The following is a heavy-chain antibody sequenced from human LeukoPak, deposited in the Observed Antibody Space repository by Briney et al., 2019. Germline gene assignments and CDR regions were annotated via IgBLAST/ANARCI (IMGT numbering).Heavy chain of an antibody. CDR1: GGSISTSNYY. Sequence: SETLSLTCTVSGGSISTSNYYWGWIRQPPGKGLDWIGRIYTSGSTNYNPSLKSRVTMSVDTSKNQFSLKLSSVTAADTAVYYCARDTYNYGSSAYYFDYWGQGTLVTVSS. CDR2: IYTSGST. J-gene: IGHJ4*02. CDR3: ARDTYNYGSSAYYFDY. D-gene: IGHD5-18*01. V-gene: IGHV4-39*07.